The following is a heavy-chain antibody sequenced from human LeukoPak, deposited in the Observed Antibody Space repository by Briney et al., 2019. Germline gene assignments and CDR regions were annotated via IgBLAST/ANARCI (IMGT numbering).Heavy chain of an antibody. D-gene: IGHD2-15*01. Sequence: ASVKVSCKASGYTFTGYYMHWVRQAPGQGLEWMGWINPNNGGTNYAQKFQGRVTMTRDTSTSTVYMELSSLRSEDTAVYYCARAGVRDIVVVVAAKTGDYFDYWGQGTLVTVSS. V-gene: IGHV1-2*02. CDR2: INPNNGGT. CDR1: GYTFTGYY. CDR3: ARAGVRDIVVVVAAKTGDYFDY. J-gene: IGHJ4*02.